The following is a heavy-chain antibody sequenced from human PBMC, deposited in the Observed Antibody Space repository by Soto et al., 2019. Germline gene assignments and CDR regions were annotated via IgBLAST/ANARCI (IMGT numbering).Heavy chain of an antibody. V-gene: IGHV3-73*01. CDR2: IRSKANSYAT. CDR1: GITFSDSV. CDR3: TTWSTTVNDY. Sequence: GDSLRLSSTASGITFSDSVLHWVCRASGKGLEWVGRIRSKANSYATAYAASVKGRFTISRDDSKNTAYLQMNSLKTEDTAVYYCTTWSTTVNDYWGQGT. D-gene: IGHD4-17*01. J-gene: IGHJ4*02.